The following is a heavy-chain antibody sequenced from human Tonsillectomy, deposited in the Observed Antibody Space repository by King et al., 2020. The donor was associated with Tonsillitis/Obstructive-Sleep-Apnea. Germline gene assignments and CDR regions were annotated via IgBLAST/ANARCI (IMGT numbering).Heavy chain of an antibody. J-gene: IGHJ4*02. Sequence: EVQLVESGGGLVQPGRSLRLSCAASGFPFDDYAMHWVRQAPGKGLEWVSGISWNSGRIGYADSVKGRFTISRDNAKNSLYLQMNSLRTEDTALYYCAKGSTYSSSSGDFDYWGQGTLVTVSS. CDR1: GFPFDDYA. CDR3: AKGSTYSSSSGDFDY. D-gene: IGHD6-6*01. V-gene: IGHV3-9*01. CDR2: ISWNSGRI.